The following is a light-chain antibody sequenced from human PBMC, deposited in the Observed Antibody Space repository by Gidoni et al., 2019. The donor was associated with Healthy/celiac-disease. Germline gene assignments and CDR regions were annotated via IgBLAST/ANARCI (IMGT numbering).Light chain of an antibody. V-gene: IGKV4-1*01. CDR3: QQYYSTPHT. CDR1: QSVLYSSNNKNY. CDR2: WAS. J-gene: IGKJ2*01. Sequence: DIVMPQSPDSLAVSLGERATINCKSSQSVLYSSNNKNYLAWYQQKPGQPPKLLIYWASTRESGVTDRFSGSGSGTDFTLTISSLQAEDVAVYYCQQYYSTPHTFGQGTKLEIK.